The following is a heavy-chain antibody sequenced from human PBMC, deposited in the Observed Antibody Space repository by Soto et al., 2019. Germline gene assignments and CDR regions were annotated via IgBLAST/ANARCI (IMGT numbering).Heavy chain of an antibody. D-gene: IGHD1-26*01. CDR3: AKGQNSGSYLHAFDI. CDR1: GFTFSSYA. J-gene: IGHJ3*02. CDR2: ISGSGGST. Sequence: LRLSCAASGFTFSSYAMSWVRQAPGKGLEWVSAISGSGGSTYYADSVKGRLTISRDNSKNTLYLQMNSLRAEDTAVYYCAKGQNSGSYLHAFDIWGQGTMVTVSS. V-gene: IGHV3-23*01.